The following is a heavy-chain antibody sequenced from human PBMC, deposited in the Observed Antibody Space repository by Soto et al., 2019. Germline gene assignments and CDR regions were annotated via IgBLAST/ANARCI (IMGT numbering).Heavy chain of an antibody. CDR2: IIPILDTP. CDR3: ASHFTGVLVLGTSPPGGDNYGWDV. CDR1: GGTFSRYT. Sequence: QVQLVQSGAEVKKPGSSVKVSCKASGGTFSRYTFTWVRQAPGQGLEWMGRIIPILDTPNYAQNFQGRVTIPADKSTSTAYMELSSLRSDDTAVYYCASHFTGVLVLGTSPPGGDNYGWDVWGQGTTVTVSS. V-gene: IGHV1-69*08. J-gene: IGHJ6*02. D-gene: IGHD2-8*02.